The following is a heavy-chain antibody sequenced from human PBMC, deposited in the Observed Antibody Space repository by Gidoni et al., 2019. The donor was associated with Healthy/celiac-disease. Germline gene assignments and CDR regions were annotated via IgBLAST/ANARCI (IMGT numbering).Heavy chain of an antibody. CDR3: AKGSGYDYYYYYGMDV. V-gene: IGHV3-23*01. Sequence: EVQLLESGGGFVQPGGSLRLTCAASGFTFSSYAMSWVRQAPGKGLEWVSAISGSGGSTYYADSVKGRFTISRDNSKNTLYLQMNSLRAEDTAVYYCAKGSGYDYYYYYGMDVWGQGTTVTVSS. D-gene: IGHD5-12*01. J-gene: IGHJ6*02. CDR1: GFTFSSYA. CDR2: ISGSGGST.